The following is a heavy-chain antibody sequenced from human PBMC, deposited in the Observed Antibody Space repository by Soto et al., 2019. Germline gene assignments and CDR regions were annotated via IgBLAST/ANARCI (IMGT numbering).Heavy chain of an antibody. V-gene: IGHV1-18*04. CDR1: GYTFSTYG. CDR3: ARSYNYGSYWYFDD. Sequence: QGQLVQSGAEVKKPGASVKVSCKASGYTFSTYGVSWVRQAPGQGLEWMGWITVSNGNTHYIDNLQGRVTMTTDTSTSTAYMELWRLRSYDTAVYYCARSYNYGSYWYFDDWGQGTLVIVSS. D-gene: IGHD5-18*01. J-gene: IGHJ4*02. CDR2: ITVSNGNT.